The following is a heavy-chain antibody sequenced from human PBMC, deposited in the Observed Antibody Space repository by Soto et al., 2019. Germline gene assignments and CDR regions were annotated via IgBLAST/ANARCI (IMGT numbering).Heavy chain of an antibody. D-gene: IGHD3-10*01. CDR3: AKFRITMVRGVTIDS. J-gene: IGHJ4*02. CDR1: GFTFSSYA. Sequence: EVQLWEAGGGLVQPGGSLRLSCEASGFTFSSYAMGWVRQAPGKGLEWVSTISASSHDTYYADSVKGQFTISRDNSKNTLYVQMNSLRAEDTAIYYCAKFRITMVRGVTIDSWGQGTLVTVSS. CDR2: ISASSHDT. V-gene: IGHV3-23*01.